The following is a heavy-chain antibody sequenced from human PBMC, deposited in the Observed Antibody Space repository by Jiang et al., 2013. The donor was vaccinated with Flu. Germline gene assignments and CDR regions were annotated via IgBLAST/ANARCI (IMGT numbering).Heavy chain of an antibody. Sequence: VQLVESGGGVVQPGRSLRLSCAASGFTFSSYGMHWVRQAPGKGLEWVAVISYDGSNKYYADSVKGRFTISRDNSKNTLYLQMNSLRAEDTAVYYCAKXRVLAWFGELVHWGQGTLVTVSS. D-gene: IGHD3-10*01. J-gene: IGHJ4*02. V-gene: IGHV3-30*18. CDR1: GFTFSSYG. CDR2: ISYDGSNK. CDR3: AKXRVLAWFGELVH.